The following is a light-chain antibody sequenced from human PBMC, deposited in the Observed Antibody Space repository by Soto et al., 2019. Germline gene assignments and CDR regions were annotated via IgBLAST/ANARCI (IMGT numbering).Light chain of an antibody. J-gene: IGKJ1*01. Sequence: IFMTQSPYALAGSLGESATISCKSSQSVLASSNSKTYLAWYQQKPGQPPKLLIYWASTRESGVPDRFSGSGSGTDFTLTISSLQAEDVAVYYCQQYYNIPRTFGQGTKVDIK. CDR2: WAS. V-gene: IGKV4-1*01. CDR1: QSVLASSNSKTY. CDR3: QQYYNIPRT.